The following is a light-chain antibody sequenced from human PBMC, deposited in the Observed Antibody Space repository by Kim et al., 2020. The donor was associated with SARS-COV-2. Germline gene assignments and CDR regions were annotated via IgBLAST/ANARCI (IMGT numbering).Light chain of an antibody. Sequence: RISISCTGSSTNIGAAFDVHWYQQLPGTAPKLIISSNTNRTSGVPDRFSGSKSGTSASLAITGLQAEDEADYYCQSYDTSLSAWVFGGGTQLTVL. CDR2: SNT. CDR1: STNIGAAFD. J-gene: IGLJ3*02. CDR3: QSYDTSLSAWV. V-gene: IGLV1-40*01.